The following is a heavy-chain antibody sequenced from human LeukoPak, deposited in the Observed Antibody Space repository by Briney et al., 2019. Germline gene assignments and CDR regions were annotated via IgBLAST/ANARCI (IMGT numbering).Heavy chain of an antibody. CDR2: ISYDGSNK. D-gene: IGHD3-10*01. CDR1: GFTFSSYA. V-gene: IGHV3-30*04. J-gene: IGHJ6*04. CDR3: GVINYYYYYGMDV. Sequence: PGGSLRLSCAASGFTFSSYAMHWVRQAPGKGLEWVAVISYDGSNKYYADSVKGRFTISRNNSKNTLYLQMNSLRAEDTAGMVRGVINYYYYYGMDVWGKGTTVTVSS.